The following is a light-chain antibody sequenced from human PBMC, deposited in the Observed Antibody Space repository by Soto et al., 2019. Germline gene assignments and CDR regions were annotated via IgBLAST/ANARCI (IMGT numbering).Light chain of an antibody. CDR2: GAS. J-gene: IGKJ5*01. CDR3: QQYNLWPPL. CDR1: QSVSSN. V-gene: IGKV3-15*01. Sequence: EIVTTQSPATLSVSPGDRVTLSCRASQSVSSNLAWYQQRPGQAPRLLIYGASTRATGVPARFSGSGSGTEFTLTISSLQSEDFAVYYCQQYNLWPPLFGQGTRLEIK.